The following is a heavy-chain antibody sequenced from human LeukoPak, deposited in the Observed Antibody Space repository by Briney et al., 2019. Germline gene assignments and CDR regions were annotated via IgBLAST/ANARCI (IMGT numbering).Heavy chain of an antibody. J-gene: IGHJ4*02. Sequence: GGSLRLSCAASGFTFSSYEMNWVRQAPGKGLEWVSYISSSGSTIYYADSVKGRFTISRDNAKNSLYLQMNSLRAEDTAVYYCARDSHPLRYFASEFDYWGQGTLVTVSS. V-gene: IGHV3-48*03. CDR3: ARDSHPLRYFASEFDY. CDR2: ISSSGSTI. CDR1: GFTFSSYE. D-gene: IGHD3-9*01.